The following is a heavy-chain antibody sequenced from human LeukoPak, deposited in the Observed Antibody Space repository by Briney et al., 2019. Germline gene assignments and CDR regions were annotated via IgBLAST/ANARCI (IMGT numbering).Heavy chain of an antibody. CDR2: IYTSGST. CDR3: ARGPSSSWSQAVNWFDP. J-gene: IGHJ5*02. CDR1: GGSISSGSYY. D-gene: IGHD6-13*01. V-gene: IGHV4-61*02. Sequence: SETLSLTCTVSGGSISSGSYYWSWIRQPAGKGLEWIGRIYTSGSTNYNPSLKSRVTISVDTSKNQFSLKLSSVIAADTAVYYCARGPSSSWSQAVNWFDPWGQGTLVTVSS.